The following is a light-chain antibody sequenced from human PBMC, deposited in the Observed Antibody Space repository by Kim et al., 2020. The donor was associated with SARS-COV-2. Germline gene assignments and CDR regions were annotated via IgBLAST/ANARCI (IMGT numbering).Light chain of an antibody. CDR2: GAS. J-gene: IGKJ4*01. V-gene: IGKV3-20*01. CDR3: QQYGGSPLT. Sequence: SPGERVTLSCRASQSVSSSYLAWYQQKPGQAPRLLMFGASRRAPGIADRFSGSGSGTDFTLTISRLEPEDFAVYYCQQYGGSPLTFGGGTKVDIK. CDR1: QSVSSSY.